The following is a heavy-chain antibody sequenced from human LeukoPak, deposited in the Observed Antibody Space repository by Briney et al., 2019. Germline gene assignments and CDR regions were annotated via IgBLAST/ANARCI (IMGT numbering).Heavy chain of an antibody. D-gene: IGHD2-2*01. CDR3: ARGGSRKSYYYYGMDL. CDR1: GGSFSGYY. V-gene: IGHV4-34*01. Sequence: PSETLSLTCAVYGGSFSGYYWSWIRQPPGKGLEWIGEINHSGSTNYNPSLKSRVTISVDTSKNQFSLKLSSVTAADTAVYYCARGGSRKSYYYYGMDLWGQGTTVTVSS. J-gene: IGHJ6*02. CDR2: INHSGST.